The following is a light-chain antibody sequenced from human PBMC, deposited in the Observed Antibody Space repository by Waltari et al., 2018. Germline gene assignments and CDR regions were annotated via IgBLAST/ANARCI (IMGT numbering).Light chain of an antibody. Sequence: QSVMTQPPSASGTPGQTITFPCSGSSSNIGSNSVYWYQQFPGKPPQLLIYRDDRRPSGVPDRISGSKSGTSASLAISGLRAEDEADYYCLAWDDSMSGWVFGGGTKLTVL. CDR2: RDD. V-gene: IGLV1-47*01. CDR1: SSNIGSNS. CDR3: LAWDDSMSGWV. J-gene: IGLJ3*02.